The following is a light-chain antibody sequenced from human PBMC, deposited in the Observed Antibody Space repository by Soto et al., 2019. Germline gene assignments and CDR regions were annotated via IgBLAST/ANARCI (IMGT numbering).Light chain of an antibody. Sequence: IGVKKSPATLSVYPGERATLSRRASQSVNTNFAWYQQKPGQAPRLLIYGASTRATGIPARFSGSGSGTEFTLTISSLQSEDSALYYCQQFNIWPWTFGQGTKVDIK. CDR2: GAS. J-gene: IGKJ1*01. CDR3: QQFNIWPWT. V-gene: IGKV3-15*01. CDR1: QSVNTN.